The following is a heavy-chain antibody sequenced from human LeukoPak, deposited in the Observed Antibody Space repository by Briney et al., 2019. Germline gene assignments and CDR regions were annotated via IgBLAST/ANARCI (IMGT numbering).Heavy chain of an antibody. Sequence: GGSLRLSCAASGFTVSSNYMSWVRQAPGKGLEWVSSISSSSSYIYYADSVKGRFTISRDNAKNSLYLQMNSLRAEDTAVYYCAREYYDFWSGYGDAVDYWGQGTLVTVSS. J-gene: IGHJ4*02. D-gene: IGHD3-3*01. CDR2: ISSSSSYI. CDR3: AREYYDFWSGYGDAVDY. V-gene: IGHV3-21*01. CDR1: GFTVSSNY.